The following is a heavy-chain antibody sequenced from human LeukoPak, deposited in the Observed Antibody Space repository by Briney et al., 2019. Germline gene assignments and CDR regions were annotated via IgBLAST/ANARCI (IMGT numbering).Heavy chain of an antibody. Sequence: SETLSLTCAVYGGSFSGYYWSWIRQPPGKGLEWIGEINHSGSTNYNPSLKSRVTISVDTSKNQFSLKLSSVTAADTAVYYCARQYCSSTSCYFDYWGQGTLVTVCS. J-gene: IGHJ4*02. V-gene: IGHV4-34*01. D-gene: IGHD2-2*01. CDR1: GGSFSGYY. CDR3: ARQYCSSTSCYFDY. CDR2: INHSGST.